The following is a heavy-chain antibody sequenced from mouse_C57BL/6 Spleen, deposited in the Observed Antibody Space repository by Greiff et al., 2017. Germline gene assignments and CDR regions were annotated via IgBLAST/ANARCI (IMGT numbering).Heavy chain of an antibody. J-gene: IGHJ1*03. CDR3: ARDGGVYDGYYVYFDV. V-gene: IGHV5-16*01. CDR1: GFTFSDYY. CDR2: INYDGSST. D-gene: IGHD2-3*01. Sequence: EVMLVESEGGLVQPGSSMKLSCTASGFTFSDYYMAWVRQVPEKGLEWVANINYDGSSTYYLDSLKSRFIISRDNAKNILYLQMSSLKSEDTATYYCARDGGVYDGYYVYFDVWGTGTTVTVSS.